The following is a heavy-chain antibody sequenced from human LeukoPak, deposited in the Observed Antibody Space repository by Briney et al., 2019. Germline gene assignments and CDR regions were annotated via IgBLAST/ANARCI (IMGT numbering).Heavy chain of an antibody. V-gene: IGHV4-39*07. CDR3: ATTRGVWGSYRLAIDY. CDR1: GGSISSSTYY. J-gene: IGHJ4*02. CDR2: IYYSGST. D-gene: IGHD3-16*02. Sequence: SETLSLTCTVSGGSISSSTYYWGWIRQPPGKGLEWIGNIYYSGSTYYNPSLKSRVTISVDTSKNQFSLKLSSVTAADTAVYYCATTRGVWGSYRLAIDYWGQGTLVTVSS.